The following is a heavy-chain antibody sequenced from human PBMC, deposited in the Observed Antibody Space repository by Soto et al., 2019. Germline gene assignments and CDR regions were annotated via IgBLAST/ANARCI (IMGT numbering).Heavy chain of an antibody. CDR2: INGDGSRT. D-gene: IGHD3-3*01. J-gene: IGHJ4*02. V-gene: IGHV3-74*01. Sequence: EVQLVESGGGLVQPGGALRLSRAASGFALSDYWMHWARQGPGKGLVWVSHINGDGSRTGYADSVKGRFTISRDNSKNTVYLQMNSLKADDTAVYYCGRGGVTAYMDSWGQGTLVTVSS. CDR3: GRGGVTAYMDS. CDR1: GFALSDYW.